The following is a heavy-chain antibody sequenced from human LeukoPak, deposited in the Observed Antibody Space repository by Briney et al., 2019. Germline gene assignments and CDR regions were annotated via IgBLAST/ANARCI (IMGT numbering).Heavy chain of an antibody. CDR2: IKQHESEK. J-gene: IGHJ4*02. D-gene: IGHD3-22*01. V-gene: IGHV3-7*01. CDR3: ARDFLQYYYDSSGPNPFDY. Sequence: GGSLRLSCAASGFTFSSYWMSWVRQAPGKGLEWVANIKQHESEKYYVDSVKGRFTISRDNANNSLYLQMNSLRAEDTAVYYCARDFLQYYYDSSGPNPFDYWGQGTLVTVSS. CDR1: GFTFSSYW.